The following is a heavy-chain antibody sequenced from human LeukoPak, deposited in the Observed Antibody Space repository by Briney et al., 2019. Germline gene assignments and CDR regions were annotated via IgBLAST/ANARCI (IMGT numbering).Heavy chain of an antibody. CDR1: GYTFDTYV. Sequence: ASVKVSCKASGYTFDTYVISWVRQAPGQGLEWMGGISGYNGDTNYAQKFQGRVTMTTDTSTSTAYMEVRGLRSDDTAFYYCARAAAVAARLDYWGRGTLVTVSS. D-gene: IGHD6-19*01. V-gene: IGHV1-18*01. J-gene: IGHJ4*02. CDR3: ARAAAVAARLDY. CDR2: ISGYNGDT.